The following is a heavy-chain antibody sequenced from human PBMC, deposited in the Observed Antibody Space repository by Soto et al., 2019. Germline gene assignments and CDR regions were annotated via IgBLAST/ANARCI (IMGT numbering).Heavy chain of an antibody. CDR1: GLTFSSYG. Sequence: PGGSLRLSCAASGLTFSSYGMHWVRQAPGKGLEWVAVIWYDGSNKYYADSVKGRFTISRDNSKNTLYLQMNSLRAEDTAVYYCARDHGVSYYFDYWGQGTLVTV. J-gene: IGHJ4*02. CDR3: ARDHGVSYYFDY. D-gene: IGHD3-16*02. CDR2: IWYDGSNK. V-gene: IGHV3-33*01.